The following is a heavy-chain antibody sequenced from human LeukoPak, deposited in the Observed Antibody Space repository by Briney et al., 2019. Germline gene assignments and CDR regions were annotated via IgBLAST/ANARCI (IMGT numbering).Heavy chain of an antibody. V-gene: IGHV3-23*01. Sequence: GGSLRVSCAASGFTFSSYAMSWVRQAPGNGLEWVSAISGSGGSTYYADSVKGRFTISRDNSKNTLYLQMNSLRAEDTAVYYCAKLGAVAGTRGDYWGQGTLVTVSS. J-gene: IGHJ4*02. CDR3: AKLGAVAGTRGDY. CDR1: GFTFSSYA. D-gene: IGHD6-19*01. CDR2: ISGSGGST.